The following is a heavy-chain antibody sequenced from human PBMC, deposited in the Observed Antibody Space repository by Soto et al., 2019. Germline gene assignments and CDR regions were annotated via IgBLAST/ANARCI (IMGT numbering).Heavy chain of an antibody. CDR1: GGSISSYY. J-gene: IGHJ6*02. Sequence: PSETLSLTCTVSGGSISSYYWSWIRQPPGKGLEWIGYVYYSGSTYYNPSLKSRVTISVDTSKNQFSLKLSSVTAADTAVYYCARVLNYYYGMDVWGQGTTVTVSS. V-gene: IGHV4-59*08. CDR3: ARVLNYYYGMDV. CDR2: VYYSGST.